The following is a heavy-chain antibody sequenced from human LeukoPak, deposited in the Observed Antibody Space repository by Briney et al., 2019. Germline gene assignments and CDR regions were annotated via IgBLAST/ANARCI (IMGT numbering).Heavy chain of an antibody. CDR2: ISYDGSNK. J-gene: IGHJ4*02. V-gene: IGHV3-30*18. CDR3: AKEGYYYDSSGYYYFDY. CDR1: GFTFSSYG. D-gene: IGHD3-22*01. Sequence: GGSLRLSCAASGFTFSSYGMHWVRQAPGKGLEGVAVISYDGSNKYYADSVKGRFTISRDNSKNTLYLQMNSLRAEDTAVYYCAKEGYYYDSSGYYYFDYWGQGTLVTVSS.